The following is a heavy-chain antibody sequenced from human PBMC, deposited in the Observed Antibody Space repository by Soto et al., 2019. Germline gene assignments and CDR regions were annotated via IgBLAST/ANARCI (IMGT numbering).Heavy chain of an antibody. CDR3: ARVPQRVILPAYYFDY. Sequence: KTSETLSLTCTVSGGSVSSGSYYWSWIRQPPGKGLEWIGYIYYSGSTNYNPSLKSRVTISVDTSKNQFSLKLSSVTAADTAVYYCARVPQRVILPAYYFDYWGQGTLVTVSS. V-gene: IGHV4-61*01. D-gene: IGHD2-21*01. J-gene: IGHJ4*02. CDR1: GGSVSSGSYY. CDR2: IYYSGST.